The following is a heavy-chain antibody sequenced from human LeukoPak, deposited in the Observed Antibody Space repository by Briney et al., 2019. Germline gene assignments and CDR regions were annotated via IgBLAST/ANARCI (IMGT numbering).Heavy chain of an antibody. D-gene: IGHD4-17*01. J-gene: IGHJ4*02. Sequence: GGSLRLSCAASGFTFSSYAMSWVRQAPGKGLEWVSAISGSGGSTYYADSVKGRFTISRDNSKNTLYLQMNSLRAEDTAVYYCAKPERNYGDYAVVTYYFDYWGQGTLVTASS. CDR1: GFTFSSYA. CDR3: AKPERNYGDYAVVTYYFDY. CDR2: ISGSGGST. V-gene: IGHV3-23*01.